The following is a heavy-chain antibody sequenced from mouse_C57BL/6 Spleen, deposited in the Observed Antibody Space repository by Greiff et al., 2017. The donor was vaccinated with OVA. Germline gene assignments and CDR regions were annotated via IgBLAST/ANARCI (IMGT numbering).Heavy chain of an antibody. CDR3: AGPYYGSSYVGWYFDV. D-gene: IGHD1-1*01. CDR2: ISSGSSTI. V-gene: IGHV5-17*01. CDR1: GFTFSDYG. Sequence: EVQVVESGGGLVKPGGSLKLSCAASGFTFSDYGMHWVRQAPEKGLEWVAYISSGSSTIYYADTVKGRFTISRDNAKNTLFLQMTSLRSEDTAMYYCAGPYYGSSYVGWYFDVWGTGTTVTVSS. J-gene: IGHJ1*03.